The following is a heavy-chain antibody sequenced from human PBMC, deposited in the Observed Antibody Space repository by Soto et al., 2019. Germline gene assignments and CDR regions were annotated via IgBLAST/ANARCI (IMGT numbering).Heavy chain of an antibody. CDR3: ARAYSSGWFSYFDF. CDR1: GFSISTDSAA. J-gene: IGHJ4*02. Sequence: PSPTRSLTCDISGFSISTDSAAWNWIRQSPSRGLEWLGRTYYRSGWSREYAVSVRGRITINPDTSKNQFSLQLNSVTPEDTAVYYCARAYSSGWFSYFDFWGQGTLVTVSS. V-gene: IGHV6-1*01. D-gene: IGHD6-19*01. CDR2: TYYRSGWSR.